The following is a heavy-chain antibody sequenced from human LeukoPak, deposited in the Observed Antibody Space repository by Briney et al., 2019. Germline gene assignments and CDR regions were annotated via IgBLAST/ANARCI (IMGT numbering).Heavy chain of an antibody. CDR2: IYDGGST. D-gene: IGHD2-15*01. CDR3: ARGSCGGGACYSPGE. J-gene: IGHJ4*02. Sequence: KSSETLSLTCTVSGGSISSDSWWSWVRQPPGKGLEWIGEIYDGGSTNYNPSLRNLVTISLDKSKNQFSLQLSPVTAADTAIYYCARGSCGGGACYSPGEWGQGTLVAVSS. CDR1: GGSISSDSW. V-gene: IGHV4-4*02.